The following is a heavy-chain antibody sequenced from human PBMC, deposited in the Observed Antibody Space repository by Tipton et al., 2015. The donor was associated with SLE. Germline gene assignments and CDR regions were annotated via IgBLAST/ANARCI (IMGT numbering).Heavy chain of an antibody. CDR2: IYYSGST. D-gene: IGHD3-9*01. CDR3: ARRYYDSMTGHLDYYFDY. Sequence: TLSLTCTVSGGSISSSSYYWGWIRQPPGKGLEWIGSIYYSGSTYYNPSLKSRVTISVDTSENQFSLKLSSVTAADTAVYYCARRYYDSMTGHLDYYFDYWGQGTLVTVSS. CDR1: GGSISSSSYY. J-gene: IGHJ4*02. V-gene: IGHV4-39*01.